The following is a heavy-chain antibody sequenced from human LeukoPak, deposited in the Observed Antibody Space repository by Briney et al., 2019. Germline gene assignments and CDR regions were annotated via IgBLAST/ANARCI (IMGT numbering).Heavy chain of an antibody. J-gene: IGHJ3*02. V-gene: IGHV3-33*01. CDR2: IWYDGSNK. CDR3: ARDAYSGRRGRFDI. Sequence: PGRSLRLSCAASGFTFSSYGMHWVRQAPGKGLEWVAVIWYDGSNKYYADSVKGRFTISRDNSKNTLYLQMNSLRAEDTAVYYCARDAYSGRRGRFDIWGQGTMVTVSS. CDR1: GFTFSSYG. D-gene: IGHD1-26*01.